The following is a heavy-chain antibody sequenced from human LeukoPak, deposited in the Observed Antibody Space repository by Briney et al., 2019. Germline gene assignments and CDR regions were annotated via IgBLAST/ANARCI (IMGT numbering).Heavy chain of an antibody. J-gene: IGHJ4*02. Sequence: GGSLRLSCAVSGFTSSSYAMSWVRQAPWKGLEWVSTISGSGSSTYDADSVKGRFTISRDNSKNTLYLQMNSLRAEDTAVYYCAKGGVRGVIFDFWGQGTLVTVSS. V-gene: IGHV3-23*01. CDR1: GFTSSSYA. CDR2: ISGSGSST. D-gene: IGHD3-10*01. CDR3: AKGGVRGVIFDF.